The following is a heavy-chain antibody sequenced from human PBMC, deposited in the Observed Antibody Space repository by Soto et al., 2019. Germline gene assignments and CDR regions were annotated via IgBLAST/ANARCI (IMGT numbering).Heavy chain of an antibody. V-gene: IGHV4-34*01. CDR1: GGSFSGYY. Sequence: PSETLSLTCAVYGGSFSGYYWSWIRQPPGKGLEWIGEINHSGSTNYNPSLKSRVTISVDTSKNQFSLKLSSVTAADTAVYYCARGRGGMVYYGSGRKPNWFDPWGQGTRVTVSS. CDR2: INHSGST. D-gene: IGHD3-10*01. CDR3: ARGRGGMVYYGSGRKPNWFDP. J-gene: IGHJ5*02.